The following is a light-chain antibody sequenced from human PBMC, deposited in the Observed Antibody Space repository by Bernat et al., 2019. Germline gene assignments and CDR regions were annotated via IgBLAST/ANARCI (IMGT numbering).Light chain of an antibody. CDR1: QSVSSSY. V-gene: IGKV3-20*01. CDR3: QHYGSSSFT. CDR2: GAS. J-gene: IGKJ3*01. Sequence: EIVLTQSPGTLSLSPGERATLSCRASQSVSSSYLAWYQQKPGQAPRLLIYGASSRATGIPDRLSGSGSGTDFTVTVSRLEPEDFAVYYCQHYGSSSFTFGPGTKVAIK.